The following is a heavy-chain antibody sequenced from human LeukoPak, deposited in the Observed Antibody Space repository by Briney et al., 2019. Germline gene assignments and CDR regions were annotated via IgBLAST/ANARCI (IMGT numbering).Heavy chain of an antibody. D-gene: IGHD3-22*01. Sequence: GGSLRLSCAASGFTFSSYAMSWVRQAPGKGLEWVSVIYSGGSTYYADSVKGRFTISRDNPKNTLYLQVNSLRAEDTAVYYCARTGVREYDYYDSSGYDFDYWGQGTLVTVSS. CDR3: ARTGVREYDYYDSSGYDFDY. CDR1: GFTFSSYA. J-gene: IGHJ4*02. CDR2: IYSGGST. V-gene: IGHV3-53*01.